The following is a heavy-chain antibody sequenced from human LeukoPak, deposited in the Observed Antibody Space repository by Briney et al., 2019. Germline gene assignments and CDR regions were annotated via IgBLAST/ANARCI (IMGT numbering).Heavy chain of an antibody. D-gene: IGHD1-14*01. J-gene: IGHJ6*03. Sequence: SETLSLTCAVYGGSFSGYYWSWIRQPPGKGLEWIGEINHSGSTNYNPSLKSRVTISVDTSKNQFSLKLSSVTAADTAVYYCARVRRPLTYYCYYYMDVWGKGTTVTVSS. CDR2: INHSGST. V-gene: IGHV4-34*01. CDR1: GGSFSGYY. CDR3: ARVRRPLTYYCYYYMDV.